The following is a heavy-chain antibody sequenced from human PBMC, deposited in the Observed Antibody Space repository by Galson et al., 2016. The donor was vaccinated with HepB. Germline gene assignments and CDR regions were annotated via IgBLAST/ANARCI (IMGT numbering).Heavy chain of an antibody. CDR3: ARVTGCSSTRCIDGWFAP. V-gene: IGHV4-31*03. Sequence: TLSLTCTVSGGSINRGGYYWTWIRQHPGKGLEWIGYIYYSGSTYYNPSLKCRVTISVDTSKNQFSLKLSSVTAADTAVYYCARVTGCSSTRCIDGWFAPWGQGTLVTVSS. D-gene: IGHD2-2*01. J-gene: IGHJ5*02. CDR1: GGSINRGGYY. CDR2: IYYSGST.